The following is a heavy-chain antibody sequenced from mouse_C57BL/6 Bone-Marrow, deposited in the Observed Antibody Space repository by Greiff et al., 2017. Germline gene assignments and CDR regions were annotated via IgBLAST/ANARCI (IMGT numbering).Heavy chain of an antibody. V-gene: IGHV1-81*01. CDR3: ARSLDGYYDCDY. CDR1: GYTFTSYG. CDR2: IYPRSGNT. J-gene: IGHJ2*01. D-gene: IGHD2-3*01. Sequence: QVQLQQSGAELARPGASVKLSCKASGYTFTSYGISWVKQRTGQGLEWIGEIYPRSGNTYYNEKFKGKATLTADKSSSTAYMELRSLTSEDSAVYFCARSLDGYYDCDYWGQGTTLTVSS.